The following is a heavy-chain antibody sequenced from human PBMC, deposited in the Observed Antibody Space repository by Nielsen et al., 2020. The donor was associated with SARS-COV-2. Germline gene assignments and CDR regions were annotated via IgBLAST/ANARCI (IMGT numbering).Heavy chain of an antibody. Sequence: VRQAPGKGLEWVAVISYDGSNKYYADSVKGRFTISRDNSKNTLYLQMNSLRAEDTAVYYCARVDSSSWYYYYYYYGMDVWGQGTTVTVS. J-gene: IGHJ6*02. D-gene: IGHD6-13*01. V-gene: IGHV3-30-3*01. CDR2: ISYDGSNK. CDR3: ARVDSSSWYYYYYYYGMDV.